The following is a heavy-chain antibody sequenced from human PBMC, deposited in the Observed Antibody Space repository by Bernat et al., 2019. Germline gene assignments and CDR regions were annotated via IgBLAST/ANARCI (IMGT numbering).Heavy chain of an antibody. J-gene: IGHJ3*02. Sequence: QLQLQESGPGLVKPSETLSLTCTVPGGSISSSSYYWGWIRQPPGKGLEWIGSIYYSGSTYYNPSLKSRVTISVDTSKNQFSLKLSSVTAADTAVYYCARQYYYDSSGYPADAFDIWGQGTMVTVSS. CDR3: ARQYYYDSSGYPADAFDI. CDR2: IYYSGST. D-gene: IGHD3-22*01. V-gene: IGHV4-39*01. CDR1: GGSISSSSYY.